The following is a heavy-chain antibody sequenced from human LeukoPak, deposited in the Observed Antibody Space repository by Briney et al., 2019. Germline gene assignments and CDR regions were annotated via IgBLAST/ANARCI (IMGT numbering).Heavy chain of an antibody. CDR1: GGSISKYY. D-gene: IGHD3-22*01. CDR3: ARSIDYYDSSGAFDY. CDR2: IYHSGST. Sequence: SETLSLTCSVSGGSISKYYWSWIRQPPGKGLEWIGYIYHSGSTDYNPSLNSRVTISVDTSRNQFSLKLSSVTAADTAVYYCARSIDYYDSSGAFDYWGQGTLVTVSS. V-gene: IGHV4-59*01. J-gene: IGHJ4*02.